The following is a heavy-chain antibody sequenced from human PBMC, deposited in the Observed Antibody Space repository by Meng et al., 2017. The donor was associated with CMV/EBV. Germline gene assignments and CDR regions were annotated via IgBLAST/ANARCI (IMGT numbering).Heavy chain of an antibody. CDR2: ISSSGSTI. CDR3: ARFSSNWGRGNYYYGMDV. Sequence: GESLKISCAASGFTFSHYYMSWSRQAPGKGLEWVSYISSSGSTIYYADSVKGRFTISRDNAKNSLYLQMNSLRAEDTAVYYCARFSSNWGRGNYYYGMDVWGQGTTVTVSS. CDR1: GFTFSHYY. J-gene: IGHJ6*02. V-gene: IGHV3-11*01. D-gene: IGHD7-27*01.